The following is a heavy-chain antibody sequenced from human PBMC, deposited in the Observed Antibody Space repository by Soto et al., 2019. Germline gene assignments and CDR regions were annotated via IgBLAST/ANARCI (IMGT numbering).Heavy chain of an antibody. D-gene: IGHD3-22*01. CDR3: AKDFYYDSSGYYFYYYGMDV. Sequence: LRLSCAASGFTFSSYGMHWVRQAPGKGLEWVAVISYDGSNKYYADSVKGRFTISRDNSKNTLYLQMNSLRAEDTAVYYCAKDFYYDSSGYYFYYYGMDVWGQGTTVTVSS. CDR2: ISYDGSNK. CDR1: GFTFSSYG. V-gene: IGHV3-30*18. J-gene: IGHJ6*02.